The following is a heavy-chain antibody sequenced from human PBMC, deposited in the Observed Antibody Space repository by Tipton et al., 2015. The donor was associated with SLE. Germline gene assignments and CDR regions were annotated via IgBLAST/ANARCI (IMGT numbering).Heavy chain of an antibody. V-gene: IGHV4-34*01. Sequence: LRLSCAASGFTFSSYAMSWVRQPPGKGLEWIGSIFYSGSTNYNPSLKSRVTISVDTSKNQFSLKLSSVTAADTAVYYCARGRGAFDIWGQGTMVTVSS. CDR3: ARGRGAFDI. CDR1: GFTFSSYA. J-gene: IGHJ3*02. CDR2: IFYSGST.